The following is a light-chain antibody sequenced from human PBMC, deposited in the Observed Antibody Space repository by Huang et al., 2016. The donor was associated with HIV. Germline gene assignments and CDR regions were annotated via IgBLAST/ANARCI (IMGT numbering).Light chain of an antibody. CDR2: DAS. J-gene: IGKJ2*01. Sequence: DIQMTQSPSSLSASVGDRVTISCRASQIISTYLIWYQQKPGKAPKLLIYDASSVQRGVPSRFGGSGPGTDFTLTISSLQPEDFATYYCQQSHSTPYTFGQGTKLEIK. CDR3: QQSHSTPYT. V-gene: IGKV1-39*01. CDR1: QIISTY.